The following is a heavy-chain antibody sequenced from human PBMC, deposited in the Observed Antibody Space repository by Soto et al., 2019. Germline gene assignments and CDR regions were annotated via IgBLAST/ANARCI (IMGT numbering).Heavy chain of an antibody. CDR3: APWGGYFNWFDP. D-gene: IGHD3-3*01. CDR2: IIPLFGTV. J-gene: IGHJ5*02. CDR1: GATFSSYA. Sequence: QVQLVQSGAEVKKPGSSVKVSCKASGATFSSYAITWVRQAPGQGLEWMGGIIPLFGTVNYAQKFQGRVAVTADESTSTAYMELSSLRSEDTAVYYCAPWGGYFNWFDPWGQGPLVTVSS. V-gene: IGHV1-69*12.